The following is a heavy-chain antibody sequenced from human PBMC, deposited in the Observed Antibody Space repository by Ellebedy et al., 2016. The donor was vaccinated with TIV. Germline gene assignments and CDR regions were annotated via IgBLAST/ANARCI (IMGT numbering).Heavy chain of an antibody. Sequence: MPSETLSLTCTVSGGSISSSSYYWGWIRQPPGKGLEWIGSIYYSGSTYYNPSLKSRVTISVDTSKNQFSLKLSSVTAADTAVYYCARTYSGSYFDYWGQGTLVTVSS. J-gene: IGHJ4*02. V-gene: IGHV4-39*01. CDR1: GGSISSSSYY. D-gene: IGHD1-26*01. CDR2: IYYSGST. CDR3: ARTYSGSYFDY.